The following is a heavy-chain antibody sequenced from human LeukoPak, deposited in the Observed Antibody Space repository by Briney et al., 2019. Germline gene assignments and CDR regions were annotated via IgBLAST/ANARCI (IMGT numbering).Heavy chain of an antibody. Sequence: GASVKVSCKASGRTCSSYAISWVRQAPGQGLEWMGGIIPIFGTANYAQKFQGRVTSTADESTSTAYMELSSLRSEDTAVYYCARDGIVVVPAAMFYWGQGTLVTVSS. CDR3: ARDGIVVVPAAMFY. D-gene: IGHD2-2*01. J-gene: IGHJ4*02. CDR1: GRTCSSYA. V-gene: IGHV1-69*13. CDR2: IIPIFGTA.